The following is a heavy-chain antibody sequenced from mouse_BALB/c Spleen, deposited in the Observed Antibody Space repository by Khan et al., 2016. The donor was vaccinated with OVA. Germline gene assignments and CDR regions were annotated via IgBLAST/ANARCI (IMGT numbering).Heavy chain of an antibody. Sequence: EVKLEVSGGGLVQPGGSMKLSCVASGFTFSSDWMSWVSQSPGQGLEWVAEIRLKSDNYATHYAESVKGKFTISRAAPNSRLYLHMTRLSAEDTGNYYCTQLGRSYWGQGTLVTVSA. V-gene: IGHV6-3*01. CDR2: IRLKSDNYAT. J-gene: IGHJ3*01. CDR3: TQLGRSY. D-gene: IGHD4-1*02. CDR1: GFTFSSDW.